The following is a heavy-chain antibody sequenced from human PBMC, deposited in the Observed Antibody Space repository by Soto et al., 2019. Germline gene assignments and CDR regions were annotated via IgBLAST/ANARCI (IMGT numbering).Heavy chain of an antibody. D-gene: IGHD6-13*01. CDR3: AQGKGSSRSERY. CDR2: ISGSGGST. CDR1: GFTFSNCA. J-gene: IGHJ4*02. Sequence: PGGSLRLSCAASGFTFSNCAMNWVRQAPGKGLEWVSAISGSGGSTYYADSVKGRFTISRDNSKNTLYLQMNSLRAEDTAIYYCAQGKGSSRSERYWGQGTLVTVSS. V-gene: IGHV3-23*01.